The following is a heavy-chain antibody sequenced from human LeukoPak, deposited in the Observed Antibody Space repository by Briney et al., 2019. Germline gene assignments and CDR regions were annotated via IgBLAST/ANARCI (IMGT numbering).Heavy chain of an antibody. D-gene: IGHD5-24*01. CDR2: IYRDGTT. V-gene: IGHV4-59*01. J-gene: IGHJ3*02. Sequence: SETLSLTCSVSGGSIRSYYWSWIRQTPRKGLEWIGYIYRDGTTDYNPSLRSRVSISIDTSKNEFSLNLISVTAADTAVYYCARDGYIIRGTSDIWGQGTGVIVSS. CDR3: ARDGYIIRGTSDI. CDR1: GGSIRSYY.